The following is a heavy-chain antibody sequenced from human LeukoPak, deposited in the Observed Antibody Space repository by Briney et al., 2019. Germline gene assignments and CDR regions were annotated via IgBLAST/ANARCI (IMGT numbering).Heavy chain of an antibody. J-gene: IGHJ6*02. Sequence: SETLSLTCTVSGGSISSSSYYWGWIRQPPGKGLEWIESIYYSGSTYYNPSLKSRVTIPVDTSKDQFSLKLSSVTAADTAVYYCARRSWSVYYYGMDVWGQGTTVTVSS. CDR1: GGSISSSSYY. CDR2: IYYSGST. CDR3: ARRSWSVYYYGMDV. D-gene: IGHD6-13*01. V-gene: IGHV4-39*01.